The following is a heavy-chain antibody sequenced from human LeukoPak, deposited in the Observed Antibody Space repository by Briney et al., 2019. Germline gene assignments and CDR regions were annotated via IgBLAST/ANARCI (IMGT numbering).Heavy chain of an antibody. J-gene: IGHJ3*02. V-gene: IGHV3-48*03. CDR3: ARGGTQLTGDSSGAFDI. CDR1: GFTFSSYE. CDR2: ISSSGSTI. D-gene: IGHD7-27*01. Sequence: GGSLRLSCAASGFTFSSYEMNWVRQAPGKGLEWVSYISSSGSTIYCADSVKGRFTISRDNAKNSLYLQMNSLRAEDTAVYYCARGGTQLTGDSSGAFDIWGQGTMVTVSS.